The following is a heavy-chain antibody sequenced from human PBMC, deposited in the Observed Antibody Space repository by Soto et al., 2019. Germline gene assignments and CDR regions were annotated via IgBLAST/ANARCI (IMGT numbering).Heavy chain of an antibody. CDR2: ISYSGSA. J-gene: IGHJ4*02. V-gene: IGHV4-30-4*01. CDR1: GGSISCGNYY. CDR3: ATMGTPATGLYYFDY. D-gene: IGHD2-15*01. Sequence: PSETLSLTCTVSGGSISCGNYYWSWIRQPPGKGLEWIGFISYSGSAYYNPSLKSRVTISVDTSKNQFSLNLSFVTAADTAVYYCATMGTPATGLYYFDYWGQGTLVTVSS.